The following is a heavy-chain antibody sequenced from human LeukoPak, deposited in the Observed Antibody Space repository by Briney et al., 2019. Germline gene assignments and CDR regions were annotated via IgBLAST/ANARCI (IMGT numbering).Heavy chain of an antibody. CDR1: GYTFTSYD. Sequence: GASVKVSCKASGYTFTSYDINWVRQATGQGLEWMGWMNPNSGNTGYAQKLQGRVTMTTDTSTSTAYMELRSLRSDDTAVYYCARALDTLVGGNNWFDPWGQGTLVTVSS. CDR3: ARALDTLVGGNNWFDP. D-gene: IGHD2-15*01. V-gene: IGHV1-8*02. J-gene: IGHJ5*02. CDR2: MNPNSGNT.